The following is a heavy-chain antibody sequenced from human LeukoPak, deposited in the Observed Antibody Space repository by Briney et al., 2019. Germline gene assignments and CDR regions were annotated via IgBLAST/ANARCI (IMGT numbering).Heavy chain of an antibody. D-gene: IGHD3-10*01. J-gene: IGHJ4*02. Sequence: SGTLSLTRAVSGDSFSIYYWSWIRHPPGKGLECVGYIYYSGNINQNPSLPSRVTISVDMSKNQSSLKLNSATAADTAVYYFSGGRPTVKCGSGRYTNDNWGPGNLVTLSS. CDR3: SGGRPTVKCGSGRYTNDN. V-gene: IGHV4-59*08. CDR2: IYYSGNI. CDR1: GDSFSIYY.